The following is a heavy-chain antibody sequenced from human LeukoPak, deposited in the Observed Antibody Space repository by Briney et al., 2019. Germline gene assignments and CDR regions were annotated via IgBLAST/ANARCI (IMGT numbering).Heavy chain of an antibody. CDR1: GFTFSYSY. J-gene: IGHJ4*02. Sequence: GGSMRISCAASGFTFSYSYMNWIRQAPGNGPEWVSSISSRGDSTNYADSVKGRFTISRDNAKNSLYLQMNSLRAEDTAVYYCARESSGTYYLKQWGQGTLVTVYS. V-gene: IGHV3-11*05. D-gene: IGHD1-26*01. CDR2: ISSRGDST. CDR3: ARESSGTYYLKQ.